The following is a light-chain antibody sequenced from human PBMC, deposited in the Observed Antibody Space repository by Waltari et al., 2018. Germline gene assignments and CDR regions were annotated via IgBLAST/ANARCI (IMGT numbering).Light chain of an antibody. Sequence: QSELTQSPSASGTPGQRVTISCSGSNSNIGSNFVYWYQQLPGTAPKLLIYRNNQRPSGLPDRFSGSVSGTSASLAISGLRSEDEADYYCAAWDDSLSGSWLFGGGTKLTVL. CDR3: AAWDDSLSGSWL. V-gene: IGLV1-47*01. J-gene: IGLJ3*02. CDR1: NSNIGSNF. CDR2: RNN.